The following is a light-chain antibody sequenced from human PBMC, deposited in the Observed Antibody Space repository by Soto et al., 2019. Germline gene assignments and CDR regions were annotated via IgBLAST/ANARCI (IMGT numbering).Light chain of an antibody. CDR1: QDINTF. Sequence: DIQMTQSPSSLSVSVGDRVTITCQANQDINTFLHWYQQKPGKAPNLLIYMASTLASGVPSRFSGSGSGTEFTLTISSLQSEDFAVYYCQQYGSSPTFGQGTKVDIK. J-gene: IGKJ1*01. CDR2: MAS. CDR3: QQYGSSPT. V-gene: IGKV1-5*03.